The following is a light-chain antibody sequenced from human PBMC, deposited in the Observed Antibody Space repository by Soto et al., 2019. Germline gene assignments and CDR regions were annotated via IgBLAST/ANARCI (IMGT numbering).Light chain of an antibody. CDR1: QGIRND. V-gene: IGKV1-6*01. CDR2: AAS. CDR3: LHDYDYPLT. Sequence: ASQMTQSPSSLSASIGDSVTITCRASQGIRNDLGWYQQKPGKAPKLLIYAASTLHSGVPSRFSGSGSGTDFTLTISSLQPEDFATYYCLHDYDYPLTFGGGTKVEIK. J-gene: IGKJ4*01.